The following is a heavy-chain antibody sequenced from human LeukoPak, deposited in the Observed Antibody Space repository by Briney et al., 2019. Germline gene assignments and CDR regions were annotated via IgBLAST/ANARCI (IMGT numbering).Heavy chain of an antibody. CDR3: ARDTTPSLYDYVWGSYRPNGMDV. V-gene: IGHV3-48*03. CDR1: GFTFSSYE. Sequence: GGSLRLSCAASGFTFSSYEMNWVRQAPGKGLEWVSYISSSGSTIYYADSVKGRFTISRDNAKNSLYLQMNGLRAEDTAVYYCARDTTPSLYDYVWGSYRPNGMDVWGQGTTVTVSS. CDR2: ISSSGSTI. J-gene: IGHJ6*02. D-gene: IGHD3-16*02.